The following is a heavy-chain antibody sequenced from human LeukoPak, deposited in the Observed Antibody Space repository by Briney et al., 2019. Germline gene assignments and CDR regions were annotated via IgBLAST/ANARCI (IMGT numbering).Heavy chain of an antibody. Sequence: PGGSLRLSCAASGFTFSDYYMTWIRQAPGQGLEWVSYISPSSSYTNYADSVRGRFTISRDNAKNSLYLQMNSLRADDTAVYYCARALTNPTYYFDYWGQGTLVTVSS. CDR2: ISPSSSYT. CDR1: GFTFSDYY. D-gene: IGHD1-14*01. V-gene: IGHV3-11*05. J-gene: IGHJ4*02. CDR3: ARALTNPTYYFDY.